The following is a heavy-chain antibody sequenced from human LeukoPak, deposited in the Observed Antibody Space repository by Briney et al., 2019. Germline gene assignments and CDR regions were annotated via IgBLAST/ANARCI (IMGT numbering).Heavy chain of an antibody. Sequence: SVKVSCKASGGTFSSYAISWVRQAPGQGLEWMGGIIPIFGTANYAQKFQGRVTITADESTSTAYMELSSLRSEDTAVYYCAKWKYSNSGIDDYWGQGTLVTVSS. V-gene: IGHV1-69*01. D-gene: IGHD6-6*01. CDR3: AKWKYSNSGIDDY. CDR1: GGTFSSYA. J-gene: IGHJ4*02. CDR2: IIPIFGTA.